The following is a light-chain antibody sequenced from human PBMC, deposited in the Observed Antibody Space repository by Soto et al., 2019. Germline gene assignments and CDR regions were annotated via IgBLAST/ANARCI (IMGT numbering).Light chain of an antibody. CDR3: QQYGGSPIT. Sequence: EIVLTQSPATLSLSPGERATLSCRASQSVTTNLAWYQHKPGQAPRLLISGATSRATGIPDRFSGSGSGTDFTLTISRLDPEDFALYYCQQYGGSPITFGQGTRLEIK. V-gene: IGKV3-20*01. CDR2: GAT. CDR1: QSVTTN. J-gene: IGKJ5*01.